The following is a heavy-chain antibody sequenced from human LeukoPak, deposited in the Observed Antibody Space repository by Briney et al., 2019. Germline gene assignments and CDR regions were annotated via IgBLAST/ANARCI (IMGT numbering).Heavy chain of an antibody. D-gene: IGHD3-3*01. V-gene: IGHV4-39*01. J-gene: IGHJ4*02. CDR2: IYYSGST. Sequence: PSETLSLTCTVSGGSISSSSYYWGWIRQPPGKGLEWIGSIYYSGSTYYNPSLKSRVTISVDTSKNQFSLKLSSVTAADTAVYYCARAGRFLVRDYWGQGTLVTVSS. CDR3: ARAGRFLVRDY. CDR1: GGSISSSSYY.